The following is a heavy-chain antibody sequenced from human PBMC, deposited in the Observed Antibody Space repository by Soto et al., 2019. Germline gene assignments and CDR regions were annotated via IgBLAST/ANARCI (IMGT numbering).Heavy chain of an antibody. D-gene: IGHD1-26*01. V-gene: IGHV4-39*01. CDR1: GGSIATSSYY. CDR2: IYYSGNT. J-gene: IGHJ6*02. CDR3: TRHSAHLSGDV. Sequence: SETLSLTCTVSGGSIATSSYYWAWIRQPPGMGLEWIGSIYYSGNTYYNPSLKSRVTISADTSKNQFSLKLSSVTAADTALYYCTRHSAHLSGDVWGQGTRVTVS.